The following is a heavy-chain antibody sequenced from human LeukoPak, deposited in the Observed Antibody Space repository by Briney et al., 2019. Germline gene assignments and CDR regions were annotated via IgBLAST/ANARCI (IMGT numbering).Heavy chain of an antibody. CDR2: IIPILGIA. V-gene: IGHV1-69*04. CDR1: GGTFSNYA. J-gene: IGHJ3*02. CDR3: ARASQDYYGSGSYYRGGDAFDI. D-gene: IGHD3-10*01. Sequence: SVKVSCKASGGTFSNYAISWVRQAPGQGLDWMGRIIPILGIANYAQKFQGRVTITADKSTSTAYMELSSLRSEDTAVYYCARASQDYYGSGSYYRGGDAFDIWGQGTMVTVSS.